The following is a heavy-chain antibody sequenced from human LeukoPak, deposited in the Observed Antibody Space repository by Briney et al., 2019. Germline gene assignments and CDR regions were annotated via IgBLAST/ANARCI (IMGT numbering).Heavy chain of an antibody. Sequence: GGSLRLSCAASGFTFSSYSVNGVRQAPGKGLEWVSSISSSGSYIYYADSVKGRFTISRDNAKNSLNLQMNSLRAEDTAVYYCARGSGVQVWSSLDYWGQGTLVTVSS. CDR3: ARGSGVQVWSSLDY. J-gene: IGHJ4*02. V-gene: IGHV3-21*01. D-gene: IGHD5-18*01. CDR2: ISSSGSYI. CDR1: GFTFSSYS.